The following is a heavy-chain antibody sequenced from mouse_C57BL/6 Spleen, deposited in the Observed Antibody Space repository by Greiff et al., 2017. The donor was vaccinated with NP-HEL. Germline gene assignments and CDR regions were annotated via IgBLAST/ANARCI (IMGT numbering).Heavy chain of an antibody. CDR3: ARDHQLGPGGFAY. J-gene: IGHJ3*01. CDR1: GFTFSSYA. V-gene: IGHV5-4*01. D-gene: IGHD4-1*02. Sequence: EVQLVESGGGLVKPGGSLKLSCAASGFTFSSYAMSWVRQTPEKRLEWVATIIDGGSYTYYPDNVKGRFTISRDNAKNNLYLQMSHLKSEDTAMYYCARDHQLGPGGFAYWGQGTLVTVSA. CDR2: IIDGGSYT.